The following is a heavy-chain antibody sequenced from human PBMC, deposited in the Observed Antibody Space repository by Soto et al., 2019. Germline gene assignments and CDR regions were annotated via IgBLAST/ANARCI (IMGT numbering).Heavy chain of an antibody. D-gene: IGHD5-18*01. Sequence: ASVKVSCKASGYTFTGYYMHWVRQAPGQGLEWMGWINPNSGGTNYAQKFQGRVTMTRDTSISTAYMELSRLRSDDTAVYYCARDSNALGYSYGTAFEYWGQGTLVTVSS. J-gene: IGHJ4*02. CDR3: ARDSNALGYSYGTAFEY. V-gene: IGHV1-2*02. CDR1: GYTFTGYY. CDR2: INPNSGGT.